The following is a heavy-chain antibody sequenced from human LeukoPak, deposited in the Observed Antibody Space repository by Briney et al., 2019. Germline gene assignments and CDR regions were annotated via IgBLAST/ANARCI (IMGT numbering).Heavy chain of an antibody. D-gene: IGHD2-15*01. J-gene: IGHJ6*03. CDR2: IYTSGST. V-gene: IGHV4-61*02. CDR1: GGSISSDSYY. Sequence: SQTLSLTCTVSGGSISSDSYYWSWIRQPAGKGLEWIGRIYTSGSTNYNPSLKSRVTISVDTSKNQFSLNLSSLTAADTAVFYCARTYRGYCSGGSCYSSIYYYYMDVWGKGTTVTVSS. CDR3: ARTYRGYCSGGSCYSSIYYYYMDV.